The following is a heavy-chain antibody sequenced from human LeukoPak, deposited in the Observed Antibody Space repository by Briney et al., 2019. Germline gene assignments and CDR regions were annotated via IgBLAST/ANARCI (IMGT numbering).Heavy chain of an antibody. CDR3: ASSGYSYGNFDY. CDR1: GGSFSGYY. D-gene: IGHD5-18*01. J-gene: IGHJ4*02. CDR2: INHSGST. Sequence: SETLSLTCAVYGGSFSGYYWSWIRQPPGKGLEWIGEINHSGSTNYNPSLKSRVTISVDTSKNQFSLELSSVTAADTAVYYCASSGYSYGNFDYWGQGTLVTVSS. V-gene: IGHV4-34*01.